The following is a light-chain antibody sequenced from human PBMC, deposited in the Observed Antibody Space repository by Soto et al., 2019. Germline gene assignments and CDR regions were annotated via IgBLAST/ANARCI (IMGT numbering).Light chain of an antibody. Sequence: IQMTQSPSTLSASVGDRVTITCRASQSISSWLAWYQQQPGKAPKLLIYDASSLESGIPSRFRGSGSGTEFTLTTSSLKPDDFGTYYSKQHHSYPWTFGQENKVQIK. V-gene: IGKV1-5*01. CDR2: DAS. CDR3: KQHHSYPWT. J-gene: IGKJ1*01. CDR1: QSISSW.